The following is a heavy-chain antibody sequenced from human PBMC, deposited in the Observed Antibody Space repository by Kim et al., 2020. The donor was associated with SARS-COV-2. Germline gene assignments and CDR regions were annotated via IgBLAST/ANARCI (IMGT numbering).Heavy chain of an antibody. CDR2: ISGSGGST. CDR3: AKPYCSGGSCYFYYYYYGMDV. D-gene: IGHD2-15*01. J-gene: IGHJ6*02. Sequence: GGSLRLSCAASGFTFSSYAMSWVRQAPGKGLEWVSAISGSGGSTYYADSVKGRFTIFRDNSKNTLYLQMNSLRAEDTAVYYCAKPYCSGGSCYFYYYYYGMDVWGQGTTVTVSS. CDR1: GFTFSSYA. V-gene: IGHV3-23*01.